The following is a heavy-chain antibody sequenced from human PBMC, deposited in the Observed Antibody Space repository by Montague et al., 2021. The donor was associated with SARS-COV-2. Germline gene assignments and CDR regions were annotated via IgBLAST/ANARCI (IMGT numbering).Heavy chain of an antibody. Sequence: TLSLTCTASDDSIRRSTYYWGWIRQPPGKGLEWIGYIYYSGATYYNPSLKSRLTISVDTSKNEFSLKLTSVTAADTAVYYCARESLLGELSFSFDPWGQGTLVTVSS. CDR3: ARESLLGELSFSFDP. CDR1: DDSIRRSTYY. CDR2: IYYSGAT. J-gene: IGHJ5*02. V-gene: IGHV4-30-4*08. D-gene: IGHD3-16*02.